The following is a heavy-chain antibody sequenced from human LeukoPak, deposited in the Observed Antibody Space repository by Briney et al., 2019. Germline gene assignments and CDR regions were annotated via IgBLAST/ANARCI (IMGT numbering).Heavy chain of an antibody. CDR3: ARGGYSYGLGY. D-gene: IGHD5-18*01. Sequence: GGSLRLSCVASGFTFSSYGMNWVRQTPGRGLEWISYISGSSSSIYYADSVKGRFTISRDYAKNSLYLEMNSLRDADTAVYYCARGGYSYGLGYWGQGTLVTVSS. V-gene: IGHV3-48*02. CDR2: ISGSSSSI. J-gene: IGHJ4*02. CDR1: GFTFSSYG.